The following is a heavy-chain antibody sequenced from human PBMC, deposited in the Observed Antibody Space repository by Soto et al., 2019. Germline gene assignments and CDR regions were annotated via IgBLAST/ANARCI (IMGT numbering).Heavy chain of an antibody. V-gene: IGHV3-7*01. CDR3: ARVQRTTESSWHFDL. J-gene: IGHJ2*01. Sequence: EVQLVESGGGLVQPGGSLRLSCAASGFTFSSYWMSWVRQAPGKGLEWVANIRQEGSERHYVDSVKGRFTISRDNAKTSQYLQMNSLRAEDTAVYYCARVQRTTESSWHFDLWGRGTLVTVSS. CDR2: IRQEGSER. CDR1: GFTFSSYW. D-gene: IGHD4-17*01.